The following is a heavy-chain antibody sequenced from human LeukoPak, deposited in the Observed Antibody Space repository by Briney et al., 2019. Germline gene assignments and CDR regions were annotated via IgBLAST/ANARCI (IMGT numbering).Heavy chain of an antibody. D-gene: IGHD3-16*02. CDR1: GFTFSSYW. CDR3: ARRSYRGVIGLYYYYYMDV. V-gene: IGHV3-7*01. Sequence: PGGSLRLSRAASGFTFSSYWMSWVRQAPGKGLEWVANIKEDGSEKYYVDSVKGRFTMFRDNAKNSVYLQMNRLRVEDTAVYYCARRSYRGVIGLYYYYYMDVWGKGTPVTVSS. CDR2: IKEDGSEK. J-gene: IGHJ6*03.